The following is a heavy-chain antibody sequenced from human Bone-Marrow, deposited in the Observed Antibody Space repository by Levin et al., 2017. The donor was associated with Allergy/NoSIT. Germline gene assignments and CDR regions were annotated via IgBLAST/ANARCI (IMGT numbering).Heavy chain of an antibody. V-gene: IGHV3-30*18. CDR2: ISYDGSNK. D-gene: IGHD2-15*01. CDR3: AKRSLVVAATGEFDY. Sequence: GESLKISCAASGFTFSSYGMHWVRQAPGKGLEWVAVISYDGSNKYYADSVKGRFTISRDNSKNTLYLQMNSLRAEDTAVYYCAKRSLVVAATGEFDYWGQGTLVTVSS. CDR1: GFTFSSYG. J-gene: IGHJ4*02.